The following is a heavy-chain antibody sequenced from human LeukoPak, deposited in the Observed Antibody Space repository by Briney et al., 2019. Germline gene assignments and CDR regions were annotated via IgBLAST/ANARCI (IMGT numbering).Heavy chain of an antibody. CDR1: GDSVSSNIAA. CDR2: TYYRSKWTF. V-gene: IGHV6-1*01. J-gene: IGHJ4*02. D-gene: IGHD6-13*01. CDR3: ARDLSAGADY. Sequence: PSQTLSLTCAISGDSVSSNIAAWNWFRQSPSRDLEWLGRTYYRSKWTFEYAVSVRGRISFNADTSKNEFSMHLTSVTPEDTALYYCARDLSAGADYWGQGILVTVSS.